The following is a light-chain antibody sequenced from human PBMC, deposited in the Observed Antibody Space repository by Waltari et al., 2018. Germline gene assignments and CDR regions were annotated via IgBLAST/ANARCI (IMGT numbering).Light chain of an antibody. V-gene: IGKV3-15*01. CDR3: QQYNNWPFT. Sequence: ELVMTQSPATLSVSPGESATLSCRASQSVRSTLAWYQQKPGQAPRLLIDGASTRATGIPARFSGSGSGTEFTLTISSLQSEDFAVYYWQQYNNWPFTFGGGTKVEIK. J-gene: IGKJ4*01. CDR1: QSVRST. CDR2: GAS.